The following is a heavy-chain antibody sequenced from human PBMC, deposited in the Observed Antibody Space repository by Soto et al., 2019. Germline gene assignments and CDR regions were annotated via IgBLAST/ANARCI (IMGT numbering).Heavy chain of an antibody. D-gene: IGHD2-15*01. CDR3: ARDCSGGSCYAVDYYYYGMDV. V-gene: IGHV1-18*01. CDR1: GYTFTSYG. J-gene: IGHJ6*02. Sequence: QVQLVQSGAEVKKPGASVKVSCKASGYTFTSYGISWVRQAPGQGLEWMGWISAYNGNTNYAQKLQARVTMTTDTSTSTAYMELRSLRSDDTAVYYCARDCSGGSCYAVDYYYYGMDVWGQGTTVTVSS. CDR2: ISAYNGNT.